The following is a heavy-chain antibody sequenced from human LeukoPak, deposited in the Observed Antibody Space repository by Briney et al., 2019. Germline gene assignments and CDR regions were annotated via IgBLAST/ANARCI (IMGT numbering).Heavy chain of an antibody. V-gene: IGHV4-34*01. Sequence: TSETLSLTCAVYGGSFSGYYWSWIRQPPGKGLEWIGEINHSGSTNYNPSLKSRVTTSVDTSKNQFSLKLSSVTAADTAVYYCARVDVKTIFGVVIIPDDAFDIWGQGTMVTVSS. CDR3: ARVDVKTIFGVVIIPDDAFDI. CDR1: GGSFSGYY. J-gene: IGHJ3*02. D-gene: IGHD3-3*01. CDR2: INHSGST.